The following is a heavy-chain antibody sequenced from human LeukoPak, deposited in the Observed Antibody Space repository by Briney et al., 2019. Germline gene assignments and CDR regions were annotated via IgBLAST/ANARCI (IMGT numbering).Heavy chain of an antibody. J-gene: IGHJ4*02. D-gene: IGHD3/OR15-3a*01. V-gene: IGHV7-4-1*02. CDR1: GYIFDIYA. CDR2: INTNTGIP. Sequence: ASVKVSCKASGYIFDIYAMIWVRQAPGQGLELMGWINTNTGIPTYAQGFTGRFVFSLDTSVSTAYLHISSLKAEDTAVYYCARDLNSLDITFDYWGQGTLVTVSS. CDR3: ARDLNSLDITFDY.